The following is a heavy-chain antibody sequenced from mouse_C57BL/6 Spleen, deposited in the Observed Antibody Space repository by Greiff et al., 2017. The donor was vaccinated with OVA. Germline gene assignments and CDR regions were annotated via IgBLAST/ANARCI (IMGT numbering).Heavy chain of an antibody. Sequence: QVQLKQPGAELVRPGSSVKLSCKASGYTFTSYWMHWVKQRPIQGLEWIGNIDPSDSETHYNQKFKDKATLTVDKSSSTAYMQLSSLTSEDSAVYYCARWATTVYFDYWGQGTTLTVSS. D-gene: IGHD1-1*01. V-gene: IGHV1-52*01. CDR3: ARWATTVYFDY. CDR2: IDPSDSET. J-gene: IGHJ2*01. CDR1: GYTFTSYW.